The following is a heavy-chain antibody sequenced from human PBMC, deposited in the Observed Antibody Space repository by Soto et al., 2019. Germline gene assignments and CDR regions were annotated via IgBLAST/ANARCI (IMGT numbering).Heavy chain of an antibody. CDR3: ARDVYDILTGYYGPRWFDP. V-gene: IGHV1-69*13. CDR2: IIPIFGTA. CDR1: GGTFSSYA. Sequence: SVKVSCKASGGTFSSYAISWVRQAPGQGLEWMGGIIPIFGTANYAQKFQGRATITADESTSTAYMELSSLRSEDTAVYYCARDVYDILTGYYGPRWFDPWGQGTLVTVSS. J-gene: IGHJ5*02. D-gene: IGHD3-9*01.